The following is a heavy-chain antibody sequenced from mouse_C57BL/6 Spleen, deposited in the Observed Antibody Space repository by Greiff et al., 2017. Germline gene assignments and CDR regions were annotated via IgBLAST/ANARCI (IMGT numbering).Heavy chain of an antibody. J-gene: IGHJ1*03. CDR1: GFSLTSSG. Sequence: QVQLQQSGPGLVQPSPTLSITCTVSGFSLTSSGVHWVRQSPGKGLEWLGGIWSGGSTGYNAAFISRLSISKDNAKSQVFFKMNSLQADDTAISYCASYYYGSSYWYVYVWGTGTTVTVSS. V-gene: IGHV2-2*01. CDR2: IWSGGST. CDR3: ASYYYGSSYWYVYV. D-gene: IGHD1-1*01.